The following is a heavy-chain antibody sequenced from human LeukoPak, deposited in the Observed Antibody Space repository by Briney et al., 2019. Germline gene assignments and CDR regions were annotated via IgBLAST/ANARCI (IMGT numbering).Heavy chain of an antibody. D-gene: IGHD1-7*01. CDR3: AKDRERTIADYFDY. CDR1: GFTFSSYA. Sequence: PGGSLRLSCAASGFTFSSYAMSWVRQAPGKGLEGVSSISGSGGSTYYADSVKGRFTISRDNSKNTLYLQMNSLRGEDTAVYYCAKDRERTIADYFDYWGQGTLVTVSS. J-gene: IGHJ4*02. V-gene: IGHV3-23*01. CDR2: ISGSGGST.